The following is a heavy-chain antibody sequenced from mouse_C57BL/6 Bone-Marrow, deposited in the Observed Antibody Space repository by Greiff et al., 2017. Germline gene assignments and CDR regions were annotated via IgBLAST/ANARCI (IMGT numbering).Heavy chain of an antibody. Sequence: QVQLQQPGAELVKPGASVKMSCKASGYTFTSYWITWVKQRPGQGLEWIGDIYPGSGSTNYNEKFKSKATLTVDTSSSTAYMQLSSLTSEDSAVYYCARGYYGNYVDAMDYWGQGTSVTVSS. V-gene: IGHV1-55*01. CDR3: ARGYYGNYVDAMDY. CDR2: IYPGSGST. D-gene: IGHD2-1*01. CDR1: GYTFTSYW. J-gene: IGHJ4*01.